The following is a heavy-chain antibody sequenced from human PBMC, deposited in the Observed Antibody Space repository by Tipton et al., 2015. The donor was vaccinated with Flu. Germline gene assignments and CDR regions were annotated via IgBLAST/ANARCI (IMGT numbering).Heavy chain of an antibody. V-gene: IGHV3-33*01. D-gene: IGHD3-9*01. Sequence: SGFTFSSYAMHWVRQAPGKGLEWVAGIWYDGSNKYYADSVRGRFTISRDNSKNTLYLQMNSLRAEDTAVYYCARGYDILTDGGGYFDYWGQGTLVTVSS. J-gene: IGHJ4*02. CDR2: IWYDGSNK. CDR1: GFTFSSYA. CDR3: ARGYDILTDGGGYFDY.